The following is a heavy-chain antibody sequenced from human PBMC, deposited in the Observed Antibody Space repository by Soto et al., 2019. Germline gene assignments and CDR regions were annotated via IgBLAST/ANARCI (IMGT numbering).Heavy chain of an antibody. CDR3: ARAHTMVVAGSTFDY. CDR1: NYSISNPHY. CDR2: MYHGGNT. J-gene: IGHJ4*01. V-gene: IGHV4-38-2*02. D-gene: IGHD2-21*02. Sequence: SETLSLTCTVSNYSISNPHYWGWIRQPPGKRPEWIASMYHGGNTFYNPSLKSRITMSMDTSKNQFSLKLRFMTAADTAVYYCARAHTMVVAGSTFDYWGHGTLVTVSS.